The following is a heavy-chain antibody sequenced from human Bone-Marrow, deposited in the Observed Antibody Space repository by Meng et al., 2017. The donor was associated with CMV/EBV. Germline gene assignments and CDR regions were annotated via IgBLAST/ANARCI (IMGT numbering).Heavy chain of an antibody. CDR1: GFTFRSYA. Sequence: GESLKISCVASGFTFRSYAMSWVRQAPGKGLEWVSVIYSAGSSTYYADSVKGRFTISRDNSKNTLYLQMNSLRAEDTAVYYCARVSVGARGEHCFDYWGQGNLVTVSS. J-gene: IGHJ4*02. CDR2: IYSAGSST. CDR3: ARVSVGARGEHCFDY. V-gene: IGHV3-23*03. D-gene: IGHD1-26*01.